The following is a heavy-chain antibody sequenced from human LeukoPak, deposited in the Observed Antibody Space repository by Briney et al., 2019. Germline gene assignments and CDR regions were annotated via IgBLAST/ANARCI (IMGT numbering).Heavy chain of an antibody. J-gene: IGHJ4*02. V-gene: IGHV3-23*01. D-gene: IGHD5-12*01. CDR2: ISGRGGST. CDR1: GFTFSSYA. Sequence: PGGSLRLSCAASGFTFSSYAMGWVRQAPGKGLEWVSAISGRGGSTYYADSVKGRFTVSRDNSKNTLSLQMNSLRAEDTAVYYCAKASFGYSGYDPLDFDYWGQGTLVTVSS. CDR3: AKASFGYSGYDPLDFDY.